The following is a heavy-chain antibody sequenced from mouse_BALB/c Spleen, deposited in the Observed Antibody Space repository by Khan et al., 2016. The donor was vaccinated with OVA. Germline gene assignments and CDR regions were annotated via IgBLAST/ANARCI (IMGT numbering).Heavy chain of an antibody. CDR1: GYSITSGYG. CDR3: ARTARIKY. CDR2: ISYSGST. D-gene: IGHD1-2*01. Sequence: VQLQQSGPGLVKPSQSLSLTCTVTGYSITSGYGWNWIRQFPGNKLEWMGYISYSGSTNYNPSFKSRISITRDTSKNQFFLQLTSVTTEDTATYYCARTARIKYWGQGTTLTVSS. V-gene: IGHV3-2*02. J-gene: IGHJ2*01.